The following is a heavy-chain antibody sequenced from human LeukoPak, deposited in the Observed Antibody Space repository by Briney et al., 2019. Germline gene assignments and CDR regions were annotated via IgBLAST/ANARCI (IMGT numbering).Heavy chain of an antibody. D-gene: IGHD1-7*01. CDR1: GFTFSSYS. Sequence: PGGSLRLSCAASGFTFSSYSMNWVRQAPGKGLEWVSSISSSSSYIYYADSLKGRFTISRDNAKNSPYLQMNSLRAEDTAVYYCARDGGSITGTTGLFDYWGQGTLVTVPS. J-gene: IGHJ4*02. V-gene: IGHV3-21*01. CDR3: ARDGGSITGTTGLFDY. CDR2: ISSSSSYI.